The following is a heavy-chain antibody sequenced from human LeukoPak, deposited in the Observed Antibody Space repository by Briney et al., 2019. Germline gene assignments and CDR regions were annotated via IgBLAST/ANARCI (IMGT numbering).Heavy chain of an antibody. D-gene: IGHD3-16*01. CDR3: ARDQGDSSRDY. J-gene: IGHJ4*02. CDR2: ISWNSGSI. CDR1: GFTFDDYA. V-gene: IGHV3-9*01. Sequence: GGSLRLSCAASGFTFDDYAMHWVRQAPGKGLEWVSGISWNSGSIGYADSVKGRFTISRDNAKNSLYLQMNSLRAEDTAVYYCARDQGDSSRDYWGQGTLVTVSS.